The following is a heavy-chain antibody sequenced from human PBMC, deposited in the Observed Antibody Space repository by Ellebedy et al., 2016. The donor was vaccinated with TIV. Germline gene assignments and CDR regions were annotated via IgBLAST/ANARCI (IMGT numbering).Heavy chain of an antibody. CDR1: GGSFSGYY. CDR3: ARIDGVRGSTVVRY. D-gene: IGHD3-10*01. V-gene: IGHV4-34*01. Sequence: SETLSLXXAVYGGSFSGYYWSWIRQPPGKGLEWIGEINHSGSTNYNPSLKSRVTISVDTSKNQFSLKLSSVTAADTAVYYCARIDGVRGSTVVRYWGQGTLVTVSS. J-gene: IGHJ4*02. CDR2: INHSGST.